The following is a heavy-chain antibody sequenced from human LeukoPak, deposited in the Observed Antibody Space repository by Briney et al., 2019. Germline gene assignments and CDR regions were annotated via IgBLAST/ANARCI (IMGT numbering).Heavy chain of an antibody. CDR3: ARGGGGVYFDY. Sequence: PGGSLRLSCAASGFTFSSYSMNWVRQAPGKGLVWVSRINSDGSSTNYADSVKGRFTISRDDAKNTLYLQMSSLRAEDTAVYYCARGGGGVYFDYWGQGTLVTVSS. J-gene: IGHJ4*02. CDR1: GFTFSSYS. CDR2: INSDGSST. D-gene: IGHD2-8*02. V-gene: IGHV3-74*01.